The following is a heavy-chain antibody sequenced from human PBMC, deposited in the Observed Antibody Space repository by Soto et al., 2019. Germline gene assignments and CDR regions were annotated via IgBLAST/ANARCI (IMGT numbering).Heavy chain of an antibody. CDR3: ARWSSGSRQGFDP. Sequence: QVQLQESGPGLVKPSQTLSLTCTVSGGFISSGDYYWNWIRQHPGKGLEWIGYIYYSGSTYYNPSLTSHVTISADTSKNQFFLKLGSVAGGDTAVYYCARWSSGSRQGFDPWGQGTLVTVSS. CDR1: GGFISSGDYY. D-gene: IGHD2-15*01. J-gene: IGHJ5*02. V-gene: IGHV4-31*01. CDR2: IYYSGST.